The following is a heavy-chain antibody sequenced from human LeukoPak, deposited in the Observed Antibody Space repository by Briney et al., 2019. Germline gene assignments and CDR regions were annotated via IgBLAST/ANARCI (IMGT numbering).Heavy chain of an antibody. V-gene: IGHV3-21*01. D-gene: IGHD6-13*01. Sequence: PGGSLRLSCAASGFTFSSFTMNWVRQAPGKGLEWVSSIDSSSSSTYIYYADSVRGRFTISRDNAKNSLYLQMNSLRAEDTAVYYCARGTAAAKIDYWGQGTLVTVSS. CDR2: IDSSSSSTYI. J-gene: IGHJ4*02. CDR1: GFTFSSFT. CDR3: ARGTAAAKIDY.